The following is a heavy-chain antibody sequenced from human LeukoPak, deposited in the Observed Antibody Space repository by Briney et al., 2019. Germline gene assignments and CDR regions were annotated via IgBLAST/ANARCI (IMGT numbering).Heavy chain of an antibody. CDR3: AKDLKRPMPRILAY. CDR1: GFTFSSYA. D-gene: IGHD6-25*01. CDR2: ISGSGGST. J-gene: IGHJ4*02. Sequence: GGSLRLSCAASGFTFSSYAMSWVRQAPGEGLEWVSAISGSGGSTYYADSVKGRFTISRDNSKNTLYLQMNSLRAEDTAVYYCAKDLKRPMPRILAYWGQGTLVTVSS. V-gene: IGHV3-23*01.